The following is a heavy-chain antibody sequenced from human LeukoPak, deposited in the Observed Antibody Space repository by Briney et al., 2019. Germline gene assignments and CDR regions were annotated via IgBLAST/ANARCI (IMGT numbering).Heavy chain of an antibody. CDR3: ARSMGELSLLYYMDV. Sequence: PGGSLRLSCAASGFTFSSYAMHWVRQAPGKGLEWVAVISYDGSKKYYADSVKGRFTISRDNAKNTLYLQMNSLRAEDTAVYYCARSMGELSLLYYMDVWGKGTTVTVSS. CDR1: GFTFSSYA. D-gene: IGHD3-16*02. CDR2: ISYDGSKK. V-gene: IGHV3-30*04. J-gene: IGHJ6*03.